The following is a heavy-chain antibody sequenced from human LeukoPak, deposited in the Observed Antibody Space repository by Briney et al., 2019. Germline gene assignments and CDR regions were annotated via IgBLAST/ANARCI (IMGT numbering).Heavy chain of an antibody. CDR2: IFHSGST. J-gene: IGHJ4*02. Sequence: SGTLSLTCAVSGGSISSSNWWSWVRQPPGKGLEWIGEIFHSGSTNYNPSLKSRVTISVDKSKNQFSLKLSSVTAADTAVYYCAGTSSGSSRAFDYWGQGTLVTVSS. CDR1: GGSISSSNW. V-gene: IGHV4-4*02. D-gene: IGHD3-10*01. CDR3: AGTSSGSSRAFDY.